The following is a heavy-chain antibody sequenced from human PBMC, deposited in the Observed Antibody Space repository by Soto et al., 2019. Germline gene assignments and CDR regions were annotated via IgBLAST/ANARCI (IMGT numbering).Heavy chain of an antibody. V-gene: IGHV3-11*01. CDR2: ISSSGSTI. J-gene: IGHJ4*02. CDR1: GFTFSDYY. Sequence: GSLRLSCAASGFTFSDYYMSWIRQAPGKGLEWVSYISSSGSTIYYADSVKGRFTISRDNAKNSLYLQMNSLRAEDTAVYCCARVPSRGWYLSDYWGQGTLVTVSS. CDR3: ARVPSRGWYLSDY. D-gene: IGHD6-19*01.